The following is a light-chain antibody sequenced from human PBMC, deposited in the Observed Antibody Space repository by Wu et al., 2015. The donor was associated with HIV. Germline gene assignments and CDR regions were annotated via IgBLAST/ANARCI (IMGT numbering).Light chain of an antibody. Sequence: IVLTQSPGTLSLSPGERVTLSCRASQRLGANYLAWYQQKPGQAPRLLIFQTSRRATDIPDRFSGSGSGTDFTLTISSLEPEDFAVYYCQQRSNWPLTFGQGTRLEIQ. CDR1: QRLGANY. CDR3: QQRSNWPLT. V-gene: IGKV3D-20*02. CDR2: QTS. J-gene: IGKJ5*01.